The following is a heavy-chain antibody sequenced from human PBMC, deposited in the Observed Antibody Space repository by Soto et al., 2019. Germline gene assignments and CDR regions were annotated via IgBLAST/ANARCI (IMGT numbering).Heavy chain of an antibody. CDR3: ARVGYGDLAQ. V-gene: IGHV3-23*01. D-gene: IGHD4-17*01. CDR2: VTLSGDYT. J-gene: IGHJ4*02. Sequence: EVNLLGSGGGLLQPGGSLRLSCVASGFSFTSYAMGWVRQAPGMGLEWVCTVTLSGDYTYYADPVKGRFTISRDNSKNTVYLQLSSLRADDTAVHYCARVGYGDLAQWGQGTWVTVSS. CDR1: GFSFTSYA.